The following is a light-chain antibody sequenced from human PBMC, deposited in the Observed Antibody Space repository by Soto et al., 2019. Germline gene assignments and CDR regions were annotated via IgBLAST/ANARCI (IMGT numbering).Light chain of an antibody. Sequence: TRSNSTFSGSVGDKSTITSLASQSIGRCLAWYQHQPGKAPKLLIYDASTLESGVPSRFSGSGSGTEFTLTISSLQPDDFATYYCQHYTSYSEAFGQGTKVDIK. CDR3: QHYTSYSEA. CDR1: QSIGRC. V-gene: IGKV1-5*01. CDR2: DAS. J-gene: IGKJ1*01.